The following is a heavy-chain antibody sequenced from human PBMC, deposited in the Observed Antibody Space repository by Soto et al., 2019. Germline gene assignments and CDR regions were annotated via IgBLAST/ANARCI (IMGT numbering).Heavy chain of an antibody. Sequence: SETLSLTCTVSGDSVSSSSYYWGWIRQPPGRGLEWIASVYYTGNSFYNPSLKSRVALSVDISKNQFSLRLRSLTASDTAVYYCASEVSSTKGMDVRGQGTTVTVSS. CDR3: ASEVSSTKGMDV. CDR2: VYYTGNS. J-gene: IGHJ6*02. CDR1: GDSVSSSSYY. D-gene: IGHD2-2*01. V-gene: IGHV4-39*01.